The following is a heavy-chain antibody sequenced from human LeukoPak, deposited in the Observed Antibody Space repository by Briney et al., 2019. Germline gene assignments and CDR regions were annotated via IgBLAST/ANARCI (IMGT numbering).Heavy chain of an antibody. D-gene: IGHD3-10*01. Sequence: GGSLRLSCAASGFTFSSYSMNWVRQAPGKGLEWVSSISSSSSYTYYADSVKGRFTISGDDSTNTVYLHLSSLRAEDTAVYYCAKDLIARVRGSPMDVWGQGTRVIVSS. CDR2: ISSSSSYT. CDR3: AKDLIARVRGSPMDV. J-gene: IGHJ6*02. V-gene: IGHV3-21*01. CDR1: GFTFSSYS.